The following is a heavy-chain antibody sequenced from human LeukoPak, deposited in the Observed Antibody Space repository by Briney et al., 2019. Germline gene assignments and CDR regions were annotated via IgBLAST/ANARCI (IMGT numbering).Heavy chain of an antibody. CDR3: TRDRGAYNLYDY. V-gene: IGHV3-49*03. D-gene: IGHD1-1*01. CDR1: GFTFGDYA. J-gene: IGHJ4*02. CDR2: IRSKAYGETS. Sequence: GGSLRLSCTASGFTFGDYAMSWIRQAPGKGLEWVGFIRSKAYGETSDYAASVKGRFTISRDDSKAIAYLQMNSLKTEDTAVYHCTRDRGAYNLYDYWGQGTLVTVSS.